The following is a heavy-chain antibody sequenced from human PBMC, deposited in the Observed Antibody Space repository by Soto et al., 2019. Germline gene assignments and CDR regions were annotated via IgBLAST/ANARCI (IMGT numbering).Heavy chain of an antibody. CDR3: ARDGAEMMGTNYYYYYGMDV. V-gene: IGHV3-21*01. CDR1: GFTFSSYS. CDR2: ISSSSSYI. Sequence: EVQLVESGGGLVKPGGSLRLSCAASGFTFSSYSMNWVRQAPGKGLEWVSSISSSSSYIYYADSVKGRFTISRDNVKNSLYLQMNSVRAEDTAVYYCARDGAEMMGTNYYYYYGMDVWGQGTTVTVSS. D-gene: IGHD1-1*01. J-gene: IGHJ6*02.